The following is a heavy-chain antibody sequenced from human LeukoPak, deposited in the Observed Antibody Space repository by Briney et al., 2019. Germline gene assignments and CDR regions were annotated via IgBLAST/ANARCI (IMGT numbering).Heavy chain of an antibody. CDR3: ARSTYYYDSSGYYYVGAFDI. CDR1: GFTFSDYY. J-gene: IGHJ3*02. CDR2: ISSSGSTI. D-gene: IGHD3-22*01. Sequence: GGSLRLSCAASGFTFSDYYMGWIRQAPGKGLEWVSYISSSGSTIYYADSVKGRFTISRDNAKNSLYLQMNSLRAEDTAVYYCARSTYYYDSSGYYYVGAFDIWGQGTMVTVSS. V-gene: IGHV3-11*04.